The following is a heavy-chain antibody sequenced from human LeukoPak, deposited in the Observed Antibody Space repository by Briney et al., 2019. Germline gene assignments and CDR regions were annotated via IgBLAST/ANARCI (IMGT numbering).Heavy chain of an antibody. CDR1: GGTFISHA. CDR2: IIPIFGTA. CDR3: ADGYSYGYFNYYYGMDV. Sequence: ASVKVSCKASGGTFISHAISWVRQAPGQGLEWMGGIIPIFGTANYAQKFQGRVTITADESTSTAYMELSSLRSEDTAVYYCADGYSYGYFNYYYGMDVWGQGTTVTVSS. V-gene: IGHV1-69*13. D-gene: IGHD5-18*01. J-gene: IGHJ6*02.